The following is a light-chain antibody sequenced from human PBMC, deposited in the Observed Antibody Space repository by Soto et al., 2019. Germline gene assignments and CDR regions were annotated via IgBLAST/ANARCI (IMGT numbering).Light chain of an antibody. CDR3: QNYYNAPPWT. CDR1: RGIDTD. Sequence: DKRMTQSPSALLASVGNKVNITCRASRGIDTDLAWYQQKPGKPPKLLIDTASTLQSGVPSRFSGSGTGTDFTHNISSLQPEDVATYYCQNYYNAPPWTCGQGTKVDIK. V-gene: IGKV1-27*01. J-gene: IGKJ1*01. CDR2: TAS.